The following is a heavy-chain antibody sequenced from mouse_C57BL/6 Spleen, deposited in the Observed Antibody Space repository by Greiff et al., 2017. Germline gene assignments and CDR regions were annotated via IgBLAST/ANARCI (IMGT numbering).Heavy chain of an antibody. CDR1: GFTFSSYA. CDR2: ISDGGSYT. CDR3: ARDPGLRPGYFDV. D-gene: IGHD2-2*01. V-gene: IGHV5-4*01. Sequence: QLVESGGGLVKPGGSLKLSCAASGFTFSSYAMSWVRQTPEKRLEWVATISDGGSYTYYPDNVKGRFTISRDNAKNNLYLQMSHLKSEDTAMYYCARDPGLRPGYFDVWGTGTTVTVSS. J-gene: IGHJ1*03.